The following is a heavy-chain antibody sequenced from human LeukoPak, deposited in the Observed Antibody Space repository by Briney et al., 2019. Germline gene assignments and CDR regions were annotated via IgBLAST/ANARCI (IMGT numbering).Heavy chain of an antibody. V-gene: IGHV1-2*02. CDR2: INPNSIVT. CDR1: GYTFTGYY. Sequence: ASVKVSCKASGYTFTGYYINCVPQSPGPGLEWMGGINPNSIVTNYTHTCQGRVTMTRYTSIRTAYMELSRLRSDDTAVYYCARVRDGYNDAYDIWGQGTMVMVPS. D-gene: IGHD5-24*01. J-gene: IGHJ3*02. CDR3: ARVRDGYNDAYDI.